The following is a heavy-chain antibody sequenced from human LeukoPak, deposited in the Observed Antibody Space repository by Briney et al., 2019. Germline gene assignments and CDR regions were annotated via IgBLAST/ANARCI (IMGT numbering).Heavy chain of an antibody. CDR3: ARHKFPFSNPGNPPGL. J-gene: IGHJ4*02. Sequence: SETLSLTCTVSAGSISSYHWSWLRQPPGKGLEWIGYIYYSGSTNYNPSLKSRVTISVDTSKNQVSLKLSSVTAADTALYYCARHKFPFSNPGNPPGLWGQGTLVTVSS. CDR1: AGSISSYH. CDR2: IYYSGST. D-gene: IGHD3/OR15-3a*01. V-gene: IGHV4-59*08.